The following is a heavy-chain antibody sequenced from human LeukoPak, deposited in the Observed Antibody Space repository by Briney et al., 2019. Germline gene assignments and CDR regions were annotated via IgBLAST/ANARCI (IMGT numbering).Heavy chain of an antibody. J-gene: IGHJ4*02. CDR3: AKVGIVVVPAAADYFDY. CDR2: ISGSVGST. CDR1: GFTFSSYA. D-gene: IGHD2-2*01. Sequence: PGGSLRLSCAASGFTFSSYAMSWVRQAPGKGLEWVSAISGSVGSTYYADSVKGRFTISRDTSKNTLYLQMNSLRAEDTAVYYCAKVGIVVVPAAADYFDYWGQGTLVTVSS. V-gene: IGHV3-23*01.